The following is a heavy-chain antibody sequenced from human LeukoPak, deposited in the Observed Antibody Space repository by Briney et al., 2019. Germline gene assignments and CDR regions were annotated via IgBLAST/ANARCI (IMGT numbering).Heavy chain of an antibody. V-gene: IGHV3-15*07. Sequence: GGSLRLSCAASGFTFNKAWMNWVRQAPGKGLEWVGRINSETDGGTTDNAAPVKGRFTISRDDSKNTVYLQMNTLKTENTALYYSTTDRAALPDYSGHGTLVTVSS. J-gene: IGHJ4*01. CDR3: TTDRAALPDY. D-gene: IGHD6-6*01. CDR2: INSETDGGTT. CDR1: GFTFNKAW.